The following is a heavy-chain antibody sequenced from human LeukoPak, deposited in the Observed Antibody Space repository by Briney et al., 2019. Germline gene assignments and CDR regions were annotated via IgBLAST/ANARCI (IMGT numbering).Heavy chain of an antibody. CDR1: GYTFTSYD. CDR2: MNPNSGNT. V-gene: IGHV1-8*03. D-gene: IGHD1-26*01. CDR3: ARDKWEPRYAFDI. Sequence: ASVKVSCKASGYTFTSYDINWVRQATGQGLEWMGWMNPNSGNTGYAQKFQGRVTITRNTSISTAYMGLSSLRSEDTAVYYCARDKWEPRYAFDIWGQGTMVTVSS. J-gene: IGHJ3*02.